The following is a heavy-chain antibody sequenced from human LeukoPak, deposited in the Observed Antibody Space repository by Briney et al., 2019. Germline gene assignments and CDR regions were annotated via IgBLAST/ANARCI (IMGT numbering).Heavy chain of an antibody. CDR2: INPSGGST. CDR1: GYTFTGYY. D-gene: IGHD2-8*02. J-gene: IGHJ3*02. V-gene: IGHV1-46*01. CDR3: ARRTGGYDMTFDI. Sequence: ASVKVSCKASGYTFTGYYIHWVRQAPGQGLEWMGIINPSGGSTSYAQKFQGRVTMTRDMSTSTVYMELSSLRSEDTAVYYCARRTGGYDMTFDIWGQGTMVTVSS.